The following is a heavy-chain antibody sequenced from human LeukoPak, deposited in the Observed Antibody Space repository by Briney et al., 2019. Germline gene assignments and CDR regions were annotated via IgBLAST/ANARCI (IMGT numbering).Heavy chain of an antibody. V-gene: IGHV4-34*01. D-gene: IGHD2-8*01. CDR1: GGSFSGYY. CDR3: ARPLSCTNGVCYDY. Sequence: SETLSLTCAVYGGSFSGYYWSWIRQPPGKGLEWIGEINHSGSTNYNPSLKSRVTISVDTSKNQFSLKLSSVTAADTAVYYCARPLSCTNGVCYDYWGQGTLVTVSS. J-gene: IGHJ4*02. CDR2: INHSGST.